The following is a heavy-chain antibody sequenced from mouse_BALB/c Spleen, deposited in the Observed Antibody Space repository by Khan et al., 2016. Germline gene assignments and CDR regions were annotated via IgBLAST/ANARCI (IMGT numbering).Heavy chain of an antibody. J-gene: IGHJ3*01. CDR2: VNPDNGGT. Sequence: VQLQQSGPALVKPGASVRISCKSSGYSFTGYYMHWVKQSHGKSLEWIGRVNPDNGGTHYNQKFKDKAIITVDKSSITAYMEFRSLTSEDSAVYDGARDDYAWFGYCGEGTLVTVSA. V-gene: IGHV1-18*01. D-gene: IGHD2-4*01. CDR1: GYSFTGYY. CDR3: ARDDYAWFGY.